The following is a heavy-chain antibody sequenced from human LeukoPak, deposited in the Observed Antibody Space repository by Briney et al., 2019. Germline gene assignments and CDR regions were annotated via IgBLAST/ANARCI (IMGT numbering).Heavy chain of an antibody. CDR1: GFTFSGYE. CDR2: ISSSGSTI. D-gene: IGHD2-21*01. J-gene: IGHJ4*02. CDR3: ARGPFVVIAY. Sequence: QPGGSLRLSCAASGFTFSGYEMNWGRQAPGEGLGWGSYISSSGSTIYYADSVKGRFTMSRDNAQNPLYLQLNTLRAEDTAVYYCARGPFVVIAYWGQGTPVTVSS. V-gene: IGHV3-48*03.